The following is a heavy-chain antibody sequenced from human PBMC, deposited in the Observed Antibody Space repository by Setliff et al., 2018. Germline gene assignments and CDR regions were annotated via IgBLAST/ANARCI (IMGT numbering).Heavy chain of an antibody. D-gene: IGHD2-2*01. J-gene: IGHJ5*02. CDR2: IYHAGST. V-gene: IGHV4-59*01. Sequence: SETLSLTCAVYGGSFSTYYWIWIRQLPGKGLEWIGYIYHAGSTNYNPSLKSRVTISVDTSKNQFALKLSSVTAADTAVYYCARDDTDDTPFHCSSTSCYGGVNWFDPWGQGTLVTVSS. CDR1: GGSFSTYY. CDR3: ARDDTDDTPFHCSSTSCYGGVNWFDP.